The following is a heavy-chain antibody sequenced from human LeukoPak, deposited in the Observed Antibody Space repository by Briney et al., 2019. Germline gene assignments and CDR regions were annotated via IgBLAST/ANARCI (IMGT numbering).Heavy chain of an antibody. V-gene: IGHV4-4*07. Sequence: KPSETLSLTCTVSGGSISSYYWSWTRQPAGKGLEWIGRIYTSGSTNYNPSLKSRVTMSVDTSKNQFSLKLSSVTAADTAVYYCAREGVVLTNDYYYMDVWGKGATVTVSS. J-gene: IGHJ6*03. CDR1: GGSISSYY. CDR2: IYTSGST. D-gene: IGHD3-3*01. CDR3: AREGVVLTNDYYYMDV.